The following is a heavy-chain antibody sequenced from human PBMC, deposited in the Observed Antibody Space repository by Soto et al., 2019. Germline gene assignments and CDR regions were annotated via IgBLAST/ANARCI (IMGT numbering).Heavy chain of an antibody. CDR1: GGSISSGGYY. CDR3: ARSGHRAYDYVWGSYRLYDY. J-gene: IGHJ4*02. CDR2: IYYSGST. Sequence: QVQLQESGPGLVKPSQTLSLTCTVSGGSISSGGYYWSWIRQHPGKGLEWIGYIYYSGSTYYNPSRKSRVTISVDTSKNQFSLKLSSVTAADTAVYYCARSGHRAYDYVWGSYRLYDYWGQGTLVTVSS. V-gene: IGHV4-31*03. D-gene: IGHD3-16*02.